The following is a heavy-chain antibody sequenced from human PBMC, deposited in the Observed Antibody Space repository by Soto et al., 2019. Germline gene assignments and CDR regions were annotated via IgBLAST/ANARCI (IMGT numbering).Heavy chain of an antibody. D-gene: IGHD3-22*01. CDR1: GFTFSSYA. Sequence: GGSLRLSCSASGFTFSSYAMHWVRQAPGKGLEYVSAISSNGGSTYYADSVKGRFTISRDNSKNTLYLQMSSLRAEDTAVYYCVKGTTYYYDSSGYSAYYYYGMDGWGQGTTVTVSS. V-gene: IGHV3-64D*08. CDR2: ISSNGGST. CDR3: VKGTTYYYDSSGYSAYYYYGMDG. J-gene: IGHJ6*02.